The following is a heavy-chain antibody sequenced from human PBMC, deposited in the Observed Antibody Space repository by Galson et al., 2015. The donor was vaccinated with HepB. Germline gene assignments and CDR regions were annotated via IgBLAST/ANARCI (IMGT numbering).Heavy chain of an antibody. D-gene: IGHD4-11*01. CDR1: GFTVSRNY. Sequence: SLRLSCAASGFTVSRNYMSWVRQAPGKGLEWVSVLYSGDSTYYADSVKGRFTISRDNSKNTLYLQMNSLRAEDTAVYYCARERVGTTYQAYYYYYMDVWGKGTTVTVSS. V-gene: IGHV3-66*01. CDR2: LYSGDST. J-gene: IGHJ6*03. CDR3: ARERVGTTYQAYYYYYMDV.